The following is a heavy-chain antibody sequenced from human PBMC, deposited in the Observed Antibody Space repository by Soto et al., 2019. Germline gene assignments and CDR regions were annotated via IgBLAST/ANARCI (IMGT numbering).Heavy chain of an antibody. CDR2: INPSGGST. Sequence: ASVKVSFKASGYTFTSYYMHWVRQAPGQGLEWMGIINPSGGSTSYAQKFQGRVTMTRDTSTSTVYMELSSLRSEDTAVYYCARSFPLYSSSSEGFDYWGQGTLVTVSS. CDR1: GYTFTSYY. V-gene: IGHV1-46*03. J-gene: IGHJ4*02. D-gene: IGHD6-6*01. CDR3: ARSFPLYSSSSEGFDY.